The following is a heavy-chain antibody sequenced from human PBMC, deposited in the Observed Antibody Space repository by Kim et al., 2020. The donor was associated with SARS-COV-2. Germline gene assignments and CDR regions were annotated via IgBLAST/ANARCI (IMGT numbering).Heavy chain of an antibody. CDR3: ARIQTYGGEKSFDY. V-gene: IGHV4-31*03. CDR1: GDSVSSSSDY. Sequence: SETLSLTCTVSGDSVSSSSDYWSWIRQHPGKGLEWIGYIHFSGSTYYNPSLKSRVTISLGTSDNQFSLNLTSVTAADTAIYYCARIQTYGGEKSFDYWGQGPLVTVSS. CDR2: IHFSGST. D-gene: IGHD3-10*01. J-gene: IGHJ4*02.